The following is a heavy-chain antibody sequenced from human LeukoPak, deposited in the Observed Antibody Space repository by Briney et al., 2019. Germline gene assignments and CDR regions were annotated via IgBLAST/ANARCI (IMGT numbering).Heavy chain of an antibody. D-gene: IGHD7-27*01. CDR3: VRTLGYGIDV. Sequence: SQTLSLTCGISGDSVSSHSAAWIWIRQSPSRGLEWLARTYYRSKWYNDYAVSVQSRITINSDTSRNQFSLQLNSVTPEDTAVYYCVRTLGYGIDVWGRGTAVTVSS. V-gene: IGHV6-1*01. J-gene: IGHJ6*02. CDR1: GDSVSSHSAA. CDR2: TYYRSKWYN.